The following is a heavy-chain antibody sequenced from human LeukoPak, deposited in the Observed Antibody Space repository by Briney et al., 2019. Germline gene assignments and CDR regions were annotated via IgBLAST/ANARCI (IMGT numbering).Heavy chain of an antibody. CDR2: IYYSGST. J-gene: IGHJ6*03. CDR3: ARALYYDFWSYMDV. V-gene: IGHV4-59*01. CDR1: GGSISSYY. Sequence: SATLSLTCTVSGGSISSYYWSWIRQPPGKGLEWIGYIYYSGSTNYNPSLKSRVTISVDTSKNQFSLKLSSVTAADTAVYYCARALYYDFWSYMDVWGKGTTVTVSS. D-gene: IGHD3-3*01.